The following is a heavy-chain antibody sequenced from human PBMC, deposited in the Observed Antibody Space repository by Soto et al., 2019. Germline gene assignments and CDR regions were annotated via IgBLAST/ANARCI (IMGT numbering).Heavy chain of an antibody. J-gene: IGHJ6*02. CDR3: ARDDSPSRTVSTHGMDV. V-gene: IGHV3-33*01. CDR1: GFTFSNYG. D-gene: IGHD2-2*01. CDR2: IWYDGGYK. Sequence: PGGSLRLSCAASGFTFSNYGMHWVRQAPGKGLEWVAVIWYDGGYKNYTDSVKARFTSSRDNSKNTLYLQMDTLRVEDTAVYYWARDDSPSRTVSTHGMDVWGQGTTVTVSS.